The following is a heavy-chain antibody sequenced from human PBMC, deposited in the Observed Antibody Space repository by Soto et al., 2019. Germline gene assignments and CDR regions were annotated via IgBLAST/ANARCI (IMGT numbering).Heavy chain of an antibody. V-gene: IGHV3-30*03. J-gene: IGHJ4*02. CDR2: ISYDGNNR. CDR1: GFTFSNYG. Sequence: GGSLRLSCAASGFTFSNYGMHWVRQAPGKGLEWVAVISYDGNNRYYGDSVKGRFTISRDNSKNTVYLQMNSLRVEDTAVYYCASTWSGYYYFDSWGQGTLVTVSS. CDR3: ASTWSGYYYFDS. D-gene: IGHD3-3*01.